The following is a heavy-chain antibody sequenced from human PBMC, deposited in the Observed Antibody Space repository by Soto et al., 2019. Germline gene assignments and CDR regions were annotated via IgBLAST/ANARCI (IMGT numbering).Heavy chain of an antibody. V-gene: IGHV1-69*06. D-gene: IGHD6-13*01. Sequence: QVQLVQSGAEVKKPGSSVKVSCKASGGTFSSYAISWVRQAPGQGLEWMGGIIPIFGTANYAQKFQGRVTISADKSTSTDYMELSSLRSEDTAVYYCARDHRYSSSWYRNNYYCYGMDVWGQGTTVTVSS. CDR2: IIPIFGTA. CDR3: ARDHRYSSSWYRNNYYCYGMDV. CDR1: GGTFSSYA. J-gene: IGHJ6*02.